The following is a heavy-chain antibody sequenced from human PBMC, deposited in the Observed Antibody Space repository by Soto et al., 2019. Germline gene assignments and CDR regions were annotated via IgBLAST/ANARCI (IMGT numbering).Heavy chain of an antibody. V-gene: IGHV3-23*01. CDR3: AKIPHSSSWYLDAFDI. Sequence: EVQLLESGGGLVQPGGSLRLSCAASGFTFSSYAMSLVRQAPGKGLEWVSAISGSGGSTYYADSVKGRLTISRDNSKNTLYLQMNSLRAEDTAVYYCAKIPHSSSWYLDAFDIWGQGTRVTVSS. J-gene: IGHJ3*02. D-gene: IGHD6-13*01. CDR2: ISGSGGST. CDR1: GFTFSSYA.